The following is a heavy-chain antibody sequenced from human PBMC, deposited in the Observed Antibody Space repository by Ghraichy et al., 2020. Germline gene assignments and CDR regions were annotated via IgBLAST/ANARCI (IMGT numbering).Heavy chain of an antibody. Sequence: GGSLRLSCAASGFTFSNYAMSWVRQAPGKGLEWVSAITGSGGSTYYADSVKGRFTISRDNSKNTLYLQMNTLRAEDTAVYHCAKVPATSWNYWFDPWGQGTLVTVSS. V-gene: IGHV3-23*01. J-gene: IGHJ5*02. CDR3: AKVPATSWNYWFDP. D-gene: IGHD1-7*01. CDR1: GFTFSNYA. CDR2: ITGSGGST.